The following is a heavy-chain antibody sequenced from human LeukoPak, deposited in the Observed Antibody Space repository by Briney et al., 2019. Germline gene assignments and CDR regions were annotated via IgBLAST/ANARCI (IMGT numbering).Heavy chain of an antibody. CDR2: ISGSGSST. CDR1: GFTFSNYD. V-gene: IGHV3-23*01. Sequence: GGSLRLSYAASGFTFSNYDMGWVRQAPGEGLEWVSSISGSGSSTYYADSVKGRFTISRDNPKNAQYLQMSSLRAEDTAVYYCAKAIAATGRWWIFDYWGQGTLVTVSS. D-gene: IGHD6-13*01. CDR3: AKAIAATGRWWIFDY. J-gene: IGHJ4*02.